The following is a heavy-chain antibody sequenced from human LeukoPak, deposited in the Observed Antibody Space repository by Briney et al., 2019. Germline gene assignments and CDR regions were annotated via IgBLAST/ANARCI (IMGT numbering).Heavy chain of an antibody. J-gene: IGHJ4*02. CDR1: GFNFVNTW. CDR3: ARAADSSGYLLAYFDY. D-gene: IGHD3-22*01. Sequence: GGSLRLSCAASGFNFVNTWMHWVRQAPGKGLEWVSFISTSSSYIYYADSVKGRFTISRDNAKNSLYLQMNSLRAEDTAVYYCARAADSSGYLLAYFDYWGQGTLVTVSS. CDR2: ISTSSSYI. V-gene: IGHV3-21*01.